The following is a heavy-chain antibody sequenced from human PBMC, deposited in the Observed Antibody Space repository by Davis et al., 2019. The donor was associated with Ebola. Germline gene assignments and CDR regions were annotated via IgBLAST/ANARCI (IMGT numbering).Heavy chain of an antibody. CDR1: GFTFSSYA. D-gene: IGHD3-10*01. CDR2: INSDGSST. CDR3: ARGFRRVDY. V-gene: IGHV3-74*01. Sequence: GESLKISCAASGFTFSSYAMHWVRQAPGKGLVWVSRINSDGSSTSYADSVKGRFTISRDNAKNTLYLQMNSLRAEDTAVYYCARGFRRVDYWGQGTLVTVSS. J-gene: IGHJ4*02.